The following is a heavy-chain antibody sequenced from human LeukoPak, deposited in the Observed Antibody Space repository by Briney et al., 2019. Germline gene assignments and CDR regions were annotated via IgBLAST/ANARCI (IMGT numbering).Heavy chain of an antibody. CDR3: ARGRLQLWSFPLPYNHYAIDV. Sequence: SETLSLTCAVSGESLSGYFWTWIRQPPGKGLEWIGDSNHFGSTDYNPSLKSRVTISVDTSKKQFSLNVRSVTDADTAVYFCARGRLQLWSFPLPYNHYAIDVWGQGTTVTVSS. CDR1: GESLSGYF. J-gene: IGHJ6*02. D-gene: IGHD5-18*01. CDR2: SNHFGST. V-gene: IGHV4-34*01.